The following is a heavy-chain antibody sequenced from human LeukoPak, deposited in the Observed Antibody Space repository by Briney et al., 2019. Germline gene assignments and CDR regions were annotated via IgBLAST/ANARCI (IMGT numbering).Heavy chain of an antibody. D-gene: IGHD5-24*01. J-gene: IGHJ4*02. V-gene: IGHV3-53*01. Sequence: PGGSLRLSCAASGFTVSSNYMSWVRQAPGKGLEWVSVIYSSGSTYYADSVKGRFTISRDNSKNTLYLQMNSLRAEDTAVYYCARGSEEMATNYWGQGTLVTVSS. CDR3: ARGSEEMATNY. CDR1: GFTVSSNY. CDR2: IYSSGST.